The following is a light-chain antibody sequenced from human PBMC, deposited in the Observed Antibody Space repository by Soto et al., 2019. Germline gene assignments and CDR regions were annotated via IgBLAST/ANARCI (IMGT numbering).Light chain of an antibody. V-gene: IGKV3-11*01. CDR2: DAS. J-gene: IGKJ5*01. Sequence: EIVLTQSPATLSLSPGERATLSCRASQSVSSYLAWYQQKPGQAPRRLIYDASNRATGIPARFSGSGSGTDFTLSISSLEPEYFAVYYCQQRSNWPPITFGQGTRLEIK. CDR3: QQRSNWPPIT. CDR1: QSVSSY.